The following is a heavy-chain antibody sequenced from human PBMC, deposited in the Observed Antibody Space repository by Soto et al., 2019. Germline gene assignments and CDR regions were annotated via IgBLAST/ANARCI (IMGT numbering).Heavy chain of an antibody. CDR3: TTSNIVVVVAVSPFDY. D-gene: IGHD2-15*01. V-gene: IGHV3-15*01. Sequence: GGSLRLSCAASGFTFSNAWMSWVRQAPGKGLEWVGRIKSKTDGGTTDYAAPVKGRFTISRDDSKNTLYLQMNSLKTEDTAVYYCTTSNIVVVVAVSPFDYWGQGTLVTVSS. J-gene: IGHJ4*02. CDR1: GFTFSNAW. CDR2: IKSKTDGGTT.